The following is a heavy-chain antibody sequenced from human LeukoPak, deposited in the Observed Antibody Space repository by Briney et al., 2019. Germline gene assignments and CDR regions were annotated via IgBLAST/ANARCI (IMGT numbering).Heavy chain of an antibody. CDR1: GYTFTGYY. CDR3: ASTSMEVGATQFDY. J-gene: IGHJ4*02. CDR2: INPNSGGT. V-gene: IGHV1-2*02. D-gene: IGHD1-26*01. Sequence: ASVKVSCKASGYTFTGYYMHWVRQAPGQGLEWMGWINPNSGGTNYAQKFQGRFTMTRDTSISTAYMELRSLTSDDTAVYFCASTSMEVGATQFDYWGQGTLVTVSS.